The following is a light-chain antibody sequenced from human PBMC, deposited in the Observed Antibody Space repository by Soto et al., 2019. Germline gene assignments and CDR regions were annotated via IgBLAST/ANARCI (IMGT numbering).Light chain of an antibody. J-gene: IGLJ3*02. Sequence: QSVLTQPPSVSGAPGQRVTISCTGSSSNIGAGYDVHWYQQFPGTAPKLLIYRNSNRPSGVPDRVSGSKSGTSASLAITGLQAEDEADYYCQSYDSSLSGSVFGGGTKLTVL. CDR2: RNS. CDR3: QSYDSSLSGSV. V-gene: IGLV1-40*01. CDR1: SSNIGAGYD.